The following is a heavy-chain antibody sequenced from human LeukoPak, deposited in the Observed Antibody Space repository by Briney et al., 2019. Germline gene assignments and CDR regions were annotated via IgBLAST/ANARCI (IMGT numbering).Heavy chain of an antibody. J-gene: IGHJ4*02. CDR2: ISSSGSTI. D-gene: IGHD2-15*01. CDR3: ARDRSRYCSGGSCYSALFDY. CDR1: GFTFSDYY. V-gene: IGHV3-11*01. Sequence: GGSLRLSCAASGFTFSDYYMSWIRQAPGKGLEWVSYISSSGSTIYYADSVKGRFTISRDSAKSSLYLQMNSLRAEDTAVYYCARDRSRYCSGGSCYSALFDYWGQGTLVTVSS.